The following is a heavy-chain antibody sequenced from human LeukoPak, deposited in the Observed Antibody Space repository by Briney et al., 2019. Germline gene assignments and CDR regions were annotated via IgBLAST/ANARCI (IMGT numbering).Heavy chain of an antibody. CDR1: GFTFSNYW. CDR3: ARGGYNYALDF. D-gene: IGHD5-18*01. J-gene: IGHJ4*02. V-gene: IGHV3-7*04. CDR2: IKQDGSEK. Sequence: PGGALRLSCAASGFTFSNYWMRWVRQAPGKGLEWVANIKQDGSEKYYVDSVKGRFTISRDNAKDSLYLQMNSLRAEDTAVYYCARGGYNYALDFWGQGTLVTVSS.